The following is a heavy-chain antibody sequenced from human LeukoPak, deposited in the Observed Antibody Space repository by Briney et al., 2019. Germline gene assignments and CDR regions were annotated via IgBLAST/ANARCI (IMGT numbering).Heavy chain of an antibody. CDR3: ATPDGALSYYYDSSGPQGGAFDI. Sequence: SQTLSLTCIVSGGSISSSSSYWGWIRQPPGKGLEWIGHIYYSGSPYNNPSLKSRVTISIDTSKNQFSLKLRSVTAADTAVYYCATPDGALSYYYDSSGPQGGAFDIWGQGTMVTVSS. CDR2: IYYSGSP. V-gene: IGHV4-39*01. J-gene: IGHJ3*02. CDR1: GGSISSSSSY. D-gene: IGHD3-22*01.